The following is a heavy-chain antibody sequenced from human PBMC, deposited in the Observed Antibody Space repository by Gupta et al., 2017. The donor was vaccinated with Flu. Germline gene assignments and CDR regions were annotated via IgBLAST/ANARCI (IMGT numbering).Heavy chain of an antibody. CDR1: GFTFSSYA. CDR2: ISGSGGST. J-gene: IGHJ4*02. Sequence: EVQLLESGGGLVQPGGSLRLSCAASGFTFSSYAMSWVRQAPGKGLEWVSAISGSGGSTYYADSVKGRFTISRDNSKNTLYLQMNSLRAEDTAVYYCAKDPTGIAAAVEGDDYWGQGTLVTVSS. V-gene: IGHV3-23*01. D-gene: IGHD6-13*01. CDR3: AKDPTGIAAAVEGDDY.